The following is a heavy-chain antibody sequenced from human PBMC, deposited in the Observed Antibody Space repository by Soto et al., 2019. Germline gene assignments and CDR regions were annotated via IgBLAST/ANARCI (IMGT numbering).Heavy chain of an antibody. CDR2: ISGGGGST. Sequence: EVQLLESGGGLVQPGGSLRLSCVASGFTFSSYAMTWGRQAPGRGLEWVSAISGGGGSTYYADSVKGRFTISRDNSKNTLYLHMNSLRAEDTAVYYCAKDRGSGSTSWYNGWFDPWGQGTLVTVSS. CDR3: AKDRGSGSTSWYNGWFDP. J-gene: IGHJ5*02. D-gene: IGHD2-2*02. V-gene: IGHV3-23*01. CDR1: GFTFSSYA.